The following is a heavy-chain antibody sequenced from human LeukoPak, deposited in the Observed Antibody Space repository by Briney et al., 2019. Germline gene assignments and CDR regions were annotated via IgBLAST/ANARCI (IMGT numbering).Heavy chain of an antibody. V-gene: IGHV3-53*01. CDR2: IYSGGST. Sequence: GGSLRLSCAASGFTVSSKYMSWVRQAPGKGLEWVSVIYSGGSTYYADSVKGRFTISRDNSKNTLYLQMNSLRAEDTAVYYCARVTVAGLLNYWGQGTLVTVSS. CDR1: GFTVSSKY. CDR3: ARVTVAGLLNY. J-gene: IGHJ4*02. D-gene: IGHD6-19*01.